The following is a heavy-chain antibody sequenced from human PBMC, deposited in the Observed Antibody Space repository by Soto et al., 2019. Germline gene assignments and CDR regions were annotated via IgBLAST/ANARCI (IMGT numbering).Heavy chain of an antibody. CDR2: ISSGSSTI. D-gene: IGHD2-15*01. CDR1: GFTFSSYW. CDR3: ARDIVVVVAATDYYYMDV. Sequence: PGGSLRLSCVVSGFTFSSYWMHWVRQAPGEGLEWVSYISSGSSTIYYADSVKGRFTISRDNAKNSLYLQMNSLRAEDTAVYYCARDIVVVVAATDYYYMDVWGKGTTVTV. J-gene: IGHJ6*03. V-gene: IGHV3-48*01.